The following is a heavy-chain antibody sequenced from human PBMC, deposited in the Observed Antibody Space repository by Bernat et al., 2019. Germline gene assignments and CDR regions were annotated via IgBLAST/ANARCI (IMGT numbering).Heavy chain of an antibody. J-gene: IGHJ2*01. D-gene: IGHD4-17*01. CDR1: GFTFDDYG. CDR2: INWNGDST. CDR3: ARDPTVTTLYWYFDL. Sequence: EVQLVQSGGYMVRPGGSLRLSCAASGFTFDDYGMSWVRQAPGKGLEWVSRINWNGDSTAYAASVKGRFTISRDNAKNFLYLQMNSLRAEDTALYFCARDPTVTTLYWYFDLWGRGTLVTVSS. V-gene: IGHV3-20*04.